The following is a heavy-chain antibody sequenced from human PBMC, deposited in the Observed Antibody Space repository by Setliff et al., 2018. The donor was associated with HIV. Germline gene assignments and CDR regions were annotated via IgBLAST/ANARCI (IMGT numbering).Heavy chain of an antibody. CDR1: GFTFSNYA. Sequence: GGSLRLSCAASGFTFSNYAMGWVRQGPGKGLEWVSTVGAVGSPTHYAESVRGRFTISKDNSKSTLSLRMNSLREEDTAVYFCAKVFAFGIDGFDIWGQGTMVTVSS. J-gene: IGHJ3*02. V-gene: IGHV3-23*01. CDR2: VGAVGSPT. CDR3: AKVFAFGIDGFDI. D-gene: IGHD3-10*01.